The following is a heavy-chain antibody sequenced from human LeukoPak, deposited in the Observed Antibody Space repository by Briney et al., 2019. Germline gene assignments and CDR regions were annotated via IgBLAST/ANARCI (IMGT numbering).Heavy chain of an antibody. CDR3: ARELGRDGYNCPDY. J-gene: IGHJ4*02. Sequence: ASVKVSCKASGYTFTIYGISWVRQAPGQGLEWMGWISGYNGNTRYAQKVQGRVTMTTDTSTSTAYMELRSLRSDDTAVYYCARELGRDGYNCPDYWGQGTLVTVSS. D-gene: IGHD5-24*01. CDR1: GYTFTIYG. V-gene: IGHV1-18*01. CDR2: ISGYNGNT.